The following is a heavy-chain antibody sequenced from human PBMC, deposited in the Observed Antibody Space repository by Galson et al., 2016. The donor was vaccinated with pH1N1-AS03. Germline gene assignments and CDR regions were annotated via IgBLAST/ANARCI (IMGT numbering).Heavy chain of an antibody. CDR1: GFTFSDYG. Sequence: SLRLSCAASGFTFSDYGFHWVRQAPGKGLEWVAVIWYDGSKKNYVESVRGRFIVSRDNSNDTLYLQMNSLRAEDTAVYYCGRDRPNYKVYLDHWGQGILVTVSS. CDR2: IWYDGSKK. V-gene: IGHV3-33*01. D-gene: IGHD1-7*01. CDR3: GRDRPNYKVYLDH. J-gene: IGHJ4*02.